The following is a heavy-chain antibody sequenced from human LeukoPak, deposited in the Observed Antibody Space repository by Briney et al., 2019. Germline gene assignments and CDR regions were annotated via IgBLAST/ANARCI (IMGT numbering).Heavy chain of an antibody. J-gene: IGHJ6*03. CDR1: GFTFSSYW. D-gene: IGHD1-1*01. CDR2: IKQDGSEK. Sequence: GGSLRLSCAASGFTFSSYWMSWVRQAPGKGLEWVANIKQDGSEKYYVDSVKGRFTISRDNAKNSLYLQMNSLRAEDTAVYYCARAWVRYYYYMDVWGKGTTVTVSS. V-gene: IGHV3-7*01. CDR3: ARAWVRYYYYMDV.